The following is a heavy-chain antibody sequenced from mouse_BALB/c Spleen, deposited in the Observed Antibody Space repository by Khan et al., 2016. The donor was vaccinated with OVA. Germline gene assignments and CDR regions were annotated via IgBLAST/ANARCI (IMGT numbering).Heavy chain of an antibody. V-gene: IGHV5-12-1*01. CDR1: AFDFSYYD. CDR2: ISSGGGGT. Sequence: EVELVESGGGLVKPGGSLKLSCAGTAFDFSYYDMSWVRQTPERRLEWVAYISSGGGGTSYPDTVKGRFTISRDNAKNTLYLLMNSLKSEDTAIYYCTRGYYYFDYWGQGTTRTVSS. D-gene: IGHD2-3*01. J-gene: IGHJ2*01. CDR3: TRGYYYFDY.